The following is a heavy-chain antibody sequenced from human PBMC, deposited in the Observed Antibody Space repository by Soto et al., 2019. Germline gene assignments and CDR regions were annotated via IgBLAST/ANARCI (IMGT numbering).Heavy chain of an antibody. Sequence: ASVKVSCKASGYTFTGYYMHWVRQAPGQGLEWMGWINPNSGGTNYAQKFQGRVTMTRDTSISTAYMELSRLRSDDTAVYYCARVNTMIVERFDYWGQGTLVTVSS. CDR2: INPNSGGT. D-gene: IGHD3-22*01. CDR1: GYTFTGYY. CDR3: ARVNTMIVERFDY. J-gene: IGHJ4*02. V-gene: IGHV1-2*02.